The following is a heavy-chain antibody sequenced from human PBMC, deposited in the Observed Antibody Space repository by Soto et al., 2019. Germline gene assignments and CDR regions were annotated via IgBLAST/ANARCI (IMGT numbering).Heavy chain of an antibody. CDR2: CYYTGGT. CDR3: VRQGIGNLHGLVDV. CDR1: SGPDSSHN. V-gene: IGHV4-59*08. Sequence: QVQLQQSGPGLVKPSETLSLTCTVSSGPDSSHNWGWIRQPPGRGLEWIGYCYYTGGTSYNPSLKSRVTISADTSTNHISLTLSSVTAADTAVYYCVRQGIGNLHGLVDVWGHGTTVSVSS. D-gene: IGHD1-1*01. J-gene: IGHJ6*02.